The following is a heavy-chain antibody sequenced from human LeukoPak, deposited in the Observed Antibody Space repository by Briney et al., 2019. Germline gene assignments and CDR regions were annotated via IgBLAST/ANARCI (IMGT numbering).Heavy chain of an antibody. CDR2: INHSGST. D-gene: IGHD3-10*01. J-gene: IGHJ4*02. Sequence: LRLSCAASGFTFSDYYMSWIRQPPGKGLEWIGEINHSGSTNYNPSLKSRVTISVDTSKNQFSLKLSSVTAADTAVYYCARGLSYGSGSFRYFDYWGQGNLVTVSS. CDR1: GFTFSDYY. CDR3: ARGLSYGSGSFRYFDY. V-gene: IGHV4-34*01.